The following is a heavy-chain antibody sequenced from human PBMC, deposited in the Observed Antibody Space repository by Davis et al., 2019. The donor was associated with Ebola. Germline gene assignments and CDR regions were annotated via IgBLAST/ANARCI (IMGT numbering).Heavy chain of an antibody. J-gene: IGHJ5*02. V-gene: IGHV3-9*01. CDR2: ISWNSGSI. Sequence: SLKISCAASGFTFDDYAMHWVRQAPGKGLEWVSGISWNSGSIGYADSVKGRFTISRDNAKNSLYLQMNSLRAEDTAVYYCARDRSPSYIVATMGGWFDPWGQGTLVTVSS. D-gene: IGHD5-12*01. CDR1: GFTFDDYA. CDR3: ARDRSPSYIVATMGGWFDP.